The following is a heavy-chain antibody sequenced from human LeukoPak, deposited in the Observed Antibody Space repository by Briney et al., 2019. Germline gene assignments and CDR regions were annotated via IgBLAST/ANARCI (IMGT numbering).Heavy chain of an antibody. CDR3: ARRGRYYGSGSYYPNWFDP. J-gene: IGHJ5*02. D-gene: IGHD3-10*01. V-gene: IGHV4-34*01. CDR1: GGSFSGYY. CDR2: ISHSGST. Sequence: SETLSLTCAVYGGSFSGYYWSWIRQPPGKGLEWIGEISHSGSTNYNPSLKSRVTISVDTSKNQFSLKLSSVTAADTAVYYCARRGRYYGSGSYYPNWFDPWGQGTLVTVSS.